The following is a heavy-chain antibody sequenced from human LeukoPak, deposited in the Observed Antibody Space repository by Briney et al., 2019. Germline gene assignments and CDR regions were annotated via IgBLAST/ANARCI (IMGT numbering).Heavy chain of an antibody. D-gene: IGHD3-9*01. CDR1: GFTFCSYS. CDR2: ISSSSSYI. V-gene: IGHV3-21*04. J-gene: IGHJ4*02. Sequence: GGSLRLSCAASGFTFCSYSMNWVRQAPGKGLEWVPSISSSSSYIYYADSVKGRFTISRDNAKNSLYLQMNSLRAEDTAVYYCARVLLTGYYTTWGQGTLVTVSS. CDR3: ARVLLTGYYTT.